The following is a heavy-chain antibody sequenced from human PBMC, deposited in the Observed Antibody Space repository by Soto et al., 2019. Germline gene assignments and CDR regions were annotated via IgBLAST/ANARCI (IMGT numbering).Heavy chain of an antibody. Sequence: GESLKISCKGSGYSFTSYCISWVLQMPGKGLEWMGRIDPSDSYTNYSPSFQGHVTISADKSISTAYLQWSSLKASDTAMYYCATPFYGSGSYHYYYYGMDVWGQGTTVTVSS. J-gene: IGHJ6*02. CDR1: GYSFTSYC. V-gene: IGHV5-10-1*01. D-gene: IGHD3-10*01. CDR2: IDPSDSYT. CDR3: ATPFYGSGSYHYYYYGMDV.